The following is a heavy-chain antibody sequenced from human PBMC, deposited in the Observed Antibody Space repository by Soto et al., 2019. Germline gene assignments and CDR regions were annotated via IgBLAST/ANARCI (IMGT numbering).Heavy chain of an antibody. Sequence: LSLTCSVSGGSISDYYWSWVRQTPGKGLEWIGYIYYGWNTNYNPSLKSRVTISVDTSKNQFSLKLISVTAADTAVYYCARDREYYESSGLYFDYWGQGTLVTVSS. CDR1: GGSISDYY. CDR2: IYYGWNT. D-gene: IGHD3-22*01. J-gene: IGHJ4*02. CDR3: ARDREYYESSGLYFDY. V-gene: IGHV4-59*01.